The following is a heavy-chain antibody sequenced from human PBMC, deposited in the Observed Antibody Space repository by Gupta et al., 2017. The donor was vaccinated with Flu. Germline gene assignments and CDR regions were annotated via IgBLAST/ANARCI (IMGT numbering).Heavy chain of an antibody. Sequence: QVQLQESGPGLVKPSETLSLTCTVSGGSISTYYWSWIRQPPGKGLEWIGHIFYSGSTNYRPSLKSRVTISVDTSKNQFSLKLSYVKAEDTAVYYCARYAPAHMIQGFDLWGQGTLVKVSS. CDR1: GGSISTYY. D-gene: IGHD2-2*01. J-gene: IGHJ5*02. CDR2: IFYSGST. V-gene: IGHV4-59*01. CDR3: ARYAPAHMIQGFDL.